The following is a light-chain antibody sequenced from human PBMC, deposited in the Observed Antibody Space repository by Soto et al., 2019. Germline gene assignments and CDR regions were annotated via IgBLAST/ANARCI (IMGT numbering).Light chain of an antibody. CDR1: QSVSSN. CDR3: QQYDIWPTT. CDR2: GAS. Sequence: EIVMTQSPAILSVSPRERATLSCRASQSVSSNLAWFQQKPGQTPRLLFNGASTRATGIPARFTGSGSGTEFILTISSLQSEDFAVYYCQQYDIWPTTFGQGTKVDIK. V-gene: IGKV3-15*01. J-gene: IGKJ1*01.